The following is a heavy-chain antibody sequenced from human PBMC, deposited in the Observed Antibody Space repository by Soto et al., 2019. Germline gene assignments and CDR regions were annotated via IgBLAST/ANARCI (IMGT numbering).Heavy chain of an antibody. J-gene: IGHJ6*02. V-gene: IGHV4-39*01. CDR1: GGSISSSSYY. D-gene: IGHD3-9*01. Sequence: SETLSLTCTVSGGSISSSSYYWGWIRQPPGKGLEWIGSIYYSGSTYYNPSLKSRVTISVDTSKNQFSLKLSSVTAADTAVYYCARGDFDWLFYGMDVWGQGTTVTVSS. CDR3: ARGDFDWLFYGMDV. CDR2: IYYSGST.